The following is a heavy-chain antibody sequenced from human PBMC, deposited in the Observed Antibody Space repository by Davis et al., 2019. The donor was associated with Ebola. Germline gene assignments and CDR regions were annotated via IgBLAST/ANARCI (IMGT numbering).Heavy chain of an antibody. J-gene: IGHJ4*02. Sequence: GESLKISCKGSGYSFTSYWIGWVRQMPGKGLEWMGIIYPGDSDTRYSPSFQGQVTISADKSISTAYLQWSSLKASDTAMYYCARQGVLLWFGELFYFDYWGQGTLVTVSS. CDR3: ARQGVLLWFGELFYFDY. V-gene: IGHV5-51*01. CDR2: IYPGDSDT. CDR1: GYSFTSYW. D-gene: IGHD3-10*01.